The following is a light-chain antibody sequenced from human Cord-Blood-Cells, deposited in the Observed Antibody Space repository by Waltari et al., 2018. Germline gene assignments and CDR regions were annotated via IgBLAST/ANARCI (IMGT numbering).Light chain of an antibody. CDR2: DVS. V-gene: IGLV2-14*03. Sequence: QSALTQPASVSGSPGQPIIISCTGTSSHVGGSNYVSWYQQHPGKAPQLMIYDVSNRPSGVSNRFSGSKSGNTASLTISGLQAEDEADYYCSSYTSSSAYVFGTGTKVTVL. CDR3: SSYTSSSAYV. J-gene: IGLJ1*01. CDR1: SSHVGGSNY.